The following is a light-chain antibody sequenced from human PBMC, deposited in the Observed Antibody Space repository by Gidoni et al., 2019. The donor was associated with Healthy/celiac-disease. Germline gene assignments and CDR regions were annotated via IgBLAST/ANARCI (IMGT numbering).Light chain of an antibody. CDR3: QQYNNFPSP. CDR2: GAS. J-gene: IGKJ1*01. V-gene: IGKV3-15*01. Sequence: EIGMTQSPATLSVSPGERATLSCRASQSVSSNLAWYQQKPGQAPRLLIYGASTRATGIPARFSGSGSGTEFTLTISSLQSEDFAVYYCQQYNNFPSPFGQGTKVEL. CDR1: QSVSSN.